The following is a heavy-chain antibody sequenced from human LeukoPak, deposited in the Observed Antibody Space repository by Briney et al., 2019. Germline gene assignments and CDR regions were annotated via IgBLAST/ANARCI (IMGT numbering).Heavy chain of an antibody. D-gene: IGHD4-17*01. J-gene: IGHJ4*02. CDR3: ARDNRGYGDDEADY. CDR2: IYYSGST. Sequence: ASETLSLTCTVSGGSISSSSYYWGWIRQPPGKGLEWIGSIYYSGSTYYNPSLKSRVTISVDTSKNQFSLKPSSVTAADTAVYYCARDNRGYGDDEADYWGQGTLVTVSS. V-gene: IGHV4-39*07. CDR1: GGSISSSSYY.